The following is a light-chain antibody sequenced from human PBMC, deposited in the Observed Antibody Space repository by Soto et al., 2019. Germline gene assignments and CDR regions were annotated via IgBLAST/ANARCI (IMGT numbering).Light chain of an antibody. CDR3: QSYDSSLSALWV. J-gene: IGLJ3*02. CDR2: GNS. CDR1: SSNIGAGYD. V-gene: IGLV1-40*01. Sequence: QSVLTQPPSVSGAPGQRVTISCTGSSSNIGAGYDVHWYQQLPGTAPKLLIYGNSNRPSGVPDRFSGSKSGTSASLAITGLQAEDEADYYRQSYDSSLSALWVFGGGTKLTVL.